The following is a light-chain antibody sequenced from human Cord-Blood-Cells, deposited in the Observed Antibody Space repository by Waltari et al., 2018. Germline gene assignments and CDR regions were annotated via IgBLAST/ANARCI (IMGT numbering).Light chain of an antibody. V-gene: IGLV2-23*01. Sequence: QSALTTPASVSGSPGQSITISCTGTSSDVGTSNLVSWYQQHPGKAPKLMIYEGSKRPSGVSNRCSGSKSGNTASLTISGLQAEDEADYYCCSYAGSSTWVFGGGTKLTVL. CDR2: EGS. CDR1: SSDVGTSNL. CDR3: CSYAGSSTWV. J-gene: IGLJ3*02.